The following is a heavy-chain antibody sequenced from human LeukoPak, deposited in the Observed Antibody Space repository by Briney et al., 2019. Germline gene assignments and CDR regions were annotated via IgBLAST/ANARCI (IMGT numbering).Heavy chain of an antibody. CDR2: INPSGGST. Sequence: GASVKVSCKASGYTFTGYYMHWVRQAPGQGLEWMGIINPSGGSTSYAQKFQGRVTMTRDTSTSTVYMELRSLRSDDTAVYYCARSQTTVTTSPGYWGQGTLVTVSS. CDR1: GYTFTGYY. CDR3: ARSQTTVTTSPGY. J-gene: IGHJ4*02. D-gene: IGHD4-17*01. V-gene: IGHV1-46*01.